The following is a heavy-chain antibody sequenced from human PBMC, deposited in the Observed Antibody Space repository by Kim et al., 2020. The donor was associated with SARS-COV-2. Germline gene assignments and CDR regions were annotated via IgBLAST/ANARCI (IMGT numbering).Heavy chain of an antibody. CDR1: GFTFSSYG. Sequence: GGSLRLSCAASGFTFSSYGMHWVRQAPGKGLEWVAVIWYDGSNKYYADSVKGRFTISRDNSKNTLYLQMNSLRAEDTAVYYCAHNYYGSGMLIDYWGQGTLVTVSS. CDR2: IWYDGSNK. CDR3: AHNYYGSGMLIDY. J-gene: IGHJ4*02. D-gene: IGHD3-10*01. V-gene: IGHV3-33*01.